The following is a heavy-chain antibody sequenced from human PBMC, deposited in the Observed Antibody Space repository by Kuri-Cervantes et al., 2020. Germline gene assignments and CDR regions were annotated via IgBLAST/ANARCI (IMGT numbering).Heavy chain of an antibody. D-gene: IGHD6-13*01. V-gene: IGHV5-51*01. CDR1: GYSFTSYW. CDR3: ARRLEQQLVINDALDI. Sequence: GGSLRLSCKGSGYSFTSYWIGWVRQMPGKGLEWMGIIYPGDSDTRYSPSFQGQVTISADKSISTAYLQWSSLKASDTAMYYCARRLEQQLVINDALDIWGQGTMVTVSS. CDR2: IYPGDSDT. J-gene: IGHJ3*02.